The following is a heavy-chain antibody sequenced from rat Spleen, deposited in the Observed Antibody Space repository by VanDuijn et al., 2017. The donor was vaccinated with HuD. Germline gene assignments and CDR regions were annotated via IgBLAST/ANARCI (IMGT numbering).Heavy chain of an antibody. Sequence: EVQLVESGGGLVQPGRSMKLSCAASGFTFSNYYMAWVRQAPTKGLEWVASISTGGGNTYYRDSVKGRFTISRDNAKSTLYLQMDSLRSEDTATYYCARPFLRYYDGSYYYPFDYWGQGVMVTVSS. D-gene: IGHD1-12*02. CDR3: ARPFLRYYDGSYYYPFDY. J-gene: IGHJ2*01. CDR1: GFTFSNYY. V-gene: IGHV5-25*01. CDR2: ISTGGGNT.